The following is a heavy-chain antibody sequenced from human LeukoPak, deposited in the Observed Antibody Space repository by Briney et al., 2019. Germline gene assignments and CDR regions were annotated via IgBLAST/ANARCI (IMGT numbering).Heavy chain of an antibody. Sequence: ASVKVSCKASGYTFTSYDINWVRQATGQGLEWMGWMNPNSGDTGYAQKFQGRVTMTRNTSISTAYMELSSLRSEDTAVYYCARTNGAVAGTDFDYWGQGTLVTVSS. CDR3: ARTNGAVAGTDFDY. V-gene: IGHV1-8*01. CDR2: MNPNSGDT. J-gene: IGHJ4*02. CDR1: GYTFTSYD. D-gene: IGHD6-19*01.